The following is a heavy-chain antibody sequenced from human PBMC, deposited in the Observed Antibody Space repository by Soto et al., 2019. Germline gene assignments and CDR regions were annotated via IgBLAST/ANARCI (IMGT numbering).Heavy chain of an antibody. D-gene: IGHD3-22*01. CDR3: ARLPYYYDSSGYYSLYDY. J-gene: IGHJ4*02. Sequence: GESLKISCKGSGYSFTSYWIGWVRQMPGKGLEWMGIIYPGDSDTRYSPSFQGQVTISADKSISTAYLQWSSLKASDTAMYYCARLPYYYDSSGYYSLYDYWGQGTLVPVSS. CDR1: GYSFTSYW. CDR2: IYPGDSDT. V-gene: IGHV5-51*01.